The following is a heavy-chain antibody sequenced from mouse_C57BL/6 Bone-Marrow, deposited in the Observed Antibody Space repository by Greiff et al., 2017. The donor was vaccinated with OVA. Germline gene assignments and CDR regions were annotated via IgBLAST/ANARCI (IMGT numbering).Heavy chain of an antibody. CDR1: GYTFTSYW. J-gene: IGHJ2*01. D-gene: IGHD3-2*02. Sequence: QVQLQQPGAELVMPGASVKLSCKASGYTFTSYWMHWVKHRPGQGLEWIGEIDPSDSYTNYNQKFKGKSTLTVDKSSSTAYMQLSSLTSEDSAVYYCAREGSSGYVAYFWGQGTTLTVSS. CDR2: IDPSDSYT. CDR3: AREGSSGYVAYF. V-gene: IGHV1-69*01.